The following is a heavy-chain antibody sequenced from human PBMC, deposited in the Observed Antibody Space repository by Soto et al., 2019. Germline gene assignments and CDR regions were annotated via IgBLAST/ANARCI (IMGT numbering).Heavy chain of an antibody. D-gene: IGHD1-26*01. CDR3: ARDGTTMTSGY. CDR2: ISTYNGNT. J-gene: IGHJ4*02. CDR1: GYTFIRNG. V-gene: IGHV1-18*01. Sequence: QVQLVQSGAEVKKPGASVKVSCKASGYTFIRNGISWVRQAPGQGLEWMGWISTYNGNTNYAQKFQGRVTMTTDTSTSTAYMEIRSLRSDDTAVYYCARDGTTMTSGYWGQGTLVTVSS.